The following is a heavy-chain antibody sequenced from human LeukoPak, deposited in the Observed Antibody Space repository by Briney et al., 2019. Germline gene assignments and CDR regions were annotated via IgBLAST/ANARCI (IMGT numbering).Heavy chain of an antibody. CDR3: TKAPGGLFYY. CDR2: ISYDGSNK. V-gene: IGHV3-30*04. J-gene: IGHJ4*02. Sequence: GGSLRLSCAASGFTFSSYAMHWVRQAPGKGLEWVAVISYDGSNKYYADSVKGRFTISRDNSKNTLYLQMNSLRADDTAAYYCTKAPGGLFYYWGQGTLVTVSS. CDR1: GFTFSSYA. D-gene: IGHD3-10*01.